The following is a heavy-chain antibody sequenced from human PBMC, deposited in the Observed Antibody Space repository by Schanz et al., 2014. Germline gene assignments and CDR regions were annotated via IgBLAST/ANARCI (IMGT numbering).Heavy chain of an antibody. CDR2: IGSSSSRI. Sequence: EVKMVESGGGLVKPGGSLRLSCAASGFNFSSYSLNWVRQAPGKGLEWISYIGSSSSRIDHADSVKGRFTISRDNAKNSLFLQMNSLRPEDTAVYYCARGRVLEAWGQGTLVTVSS. J-gene: IGHJ5*02. V-gene: IGHV3-21*05. CDR3: ARGRVLEA. CDR1: GFNFSSYS. D-gene: IGHD1-1*01.